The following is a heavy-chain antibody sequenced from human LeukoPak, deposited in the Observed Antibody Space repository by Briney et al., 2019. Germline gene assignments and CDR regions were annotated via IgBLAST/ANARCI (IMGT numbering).Heavy chain of an antibody. CDR3: AREPKQWLTPIDY. V-gene: IGHV3-11*04. CDR1: GFIFSDYY. J-gene: IGHJ4*02. Sequence: GGSLRLSCAASGFIFSDYYMSWIRQAPGKGLEWISYITSSSSIIYYADSVKGRFTISRDNAKNSVYLQMNSLRAEDTALYYCAREPKQWLTPIDYWGQGTLVTVSS. CDR2: ITSSSSII. D-gene: IGHD6-19*01.